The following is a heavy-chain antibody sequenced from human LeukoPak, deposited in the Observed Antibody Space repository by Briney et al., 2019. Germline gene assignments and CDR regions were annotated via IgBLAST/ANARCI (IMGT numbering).Heavy chain of an antibody. Sequence: CVSSISGSGGGTFYADSVKGRFTISRDNSKKTVYLQMQSLRVEDTAVYYCPGGGSGWYSNYWGQGTLVTVSS. CDR2: ISGSGGGT. J-gene: IGHJ4*02. D-gene: IGHD6-19*01. CDR3: PGGGSGWYSNY. V-gene: IGHV3-23*01.